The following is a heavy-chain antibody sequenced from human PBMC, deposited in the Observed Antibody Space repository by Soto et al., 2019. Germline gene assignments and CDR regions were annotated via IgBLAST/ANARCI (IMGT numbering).Heavy chain of an antibody. V-gene: IGHV3-9*01. CDR3: AKDMGYCISTSCYVPESYYYGMDV. D-gene: IGHD2-2*01. CDR1: GFTFDDYA. CDR2: ISWNSGSI. Sequence: PGGSLRLSCAASGFTFDDYAMHWVRQAPGKGLEWVSGISWNSGSIGYADSVKGRFTISRDNAKNSLYLQMSSLRAEDTALYYCAKDMGYCISTSCYVPESYYYGMDVWGQGTTVTVSS. J-gene: IGHJ6*02.